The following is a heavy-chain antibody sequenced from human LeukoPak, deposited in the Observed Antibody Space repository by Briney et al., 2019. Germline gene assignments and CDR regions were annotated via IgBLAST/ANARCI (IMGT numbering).Heavy chain of an antibody. CDR3: ARSSYYYDSRGSMDV. J-gene: IGHJ6*02. V-gene: IGHV4-59*08. CDR2: IYYSGST. CDR1: GGSISSYY. D-gene: IGHD3-22*01. Sequence: SETLSLTCTVSGGSISSYYWSWIRQPPGKGLEWIGYIYYSGSTNYNPSLKSRVTISVDTSKNQFSLKLSSVTAADTAVYYSARSSYYYDSRGSMDVWGQGTTVTVSS.